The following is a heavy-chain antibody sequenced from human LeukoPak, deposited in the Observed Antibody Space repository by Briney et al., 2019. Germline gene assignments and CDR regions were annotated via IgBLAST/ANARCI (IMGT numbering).Heavy chain of an antibody. J-gene: IGHJ4*02. D-gene: IGHD3-22*01. CDR2: ISAYNGNT. CDR1: GYTFTSYG. CDR3: ARAPMLYYDSSGYSWRDY. V-gene: IGHV1-18*01. Sequence: EASVKVSCKASGYTFTSYGISWVRQAPGQGLEWMGWISAYNGNTNYAQKLQGRVTMTTDTSTSTAYMELRSLRSDDTAVYYCARAPMLYYDSSGYSWRDYWGQGTLVTVSS.